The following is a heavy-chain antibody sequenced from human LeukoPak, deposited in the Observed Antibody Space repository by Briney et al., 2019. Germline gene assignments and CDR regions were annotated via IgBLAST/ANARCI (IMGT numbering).Heavy chain of an antibody. CDR1: GFTVSSNY. CDR2: IYSGGST. D-gene: IGHD7-27*01. Sequence: TGGSLRLSCAASGFTVSSNYMSWVRQAPGKGLEWVSVIYSGGSTYYADSVKGRFTISRDNSKNTLYLQMNSLRAEDTAVYYCAKSNWSGDLLIAYFDYWGQGTLVTVSS. CDR3: AKSNWSGDLLIAYFDY. J-gene: IGHJ4*02. V-gene: IGHV3-53*01.